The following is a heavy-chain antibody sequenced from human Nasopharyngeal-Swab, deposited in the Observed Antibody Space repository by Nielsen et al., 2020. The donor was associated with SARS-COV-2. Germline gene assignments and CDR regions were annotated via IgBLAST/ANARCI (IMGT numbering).Heavy chain of an antibody. D-gene: IGHD1-26*01. CDR1: GFTFSDYA. CDR2: ISSDGGST. J-gene: IGHJ4*02. CDR3: ARALFSGTYVDY. Sequence: GESLKISCAASGFTFSDYAMHWVRQAPGKGLQFVSAISSDGGSTFYANSVKGRFTISRDNSKNTLSLQMGSLRAEDMAVYYCARALFSGTYVDYWGQGTLVTVSS. V-gene: IGHV3-64*01.